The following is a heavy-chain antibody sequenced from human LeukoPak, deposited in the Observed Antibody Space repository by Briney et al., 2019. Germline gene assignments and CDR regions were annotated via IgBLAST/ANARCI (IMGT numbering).Heavy chain of an antibody. V-gene: IGHV1-69*04. CDR3: ARGEYYDFLNGYRDYYYGMDV. Sequence: GASVKVSCKASGYTFTGYYMHWVRQAPGQGLEWMGRIIPILAVTNYAQKFQGRVTITADKSTSTAYMELSSLRSEDTAVYYCARGEYYDFLNGYRDYYYGMDVWGQGTTVTVSS. J-gene: IGHJ6*02. CDR1: GYTFTGYY. D-gene: IGHD3-3*01. CDR2: IIPILAVT.